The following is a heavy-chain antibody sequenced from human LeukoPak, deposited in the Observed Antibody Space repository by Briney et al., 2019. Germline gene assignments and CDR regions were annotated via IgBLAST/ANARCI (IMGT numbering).Heavy chain of an antibody. J-gene: IGHJ3*01. CDR2: IYYSGST. D-gene: IGHD3-22*01. CDR3: ARAARYYYDTIGAFDV. V-gene: IGHV4-59*01. CDR1: GGSISSYY. Sequence: PSETLSLTCTVSGGSISSYYWSWIRQPPGKGVEWIGYIYYSGSTNYNPSLKSRVTISVDTSRNQFSLKLSSVTAADTAVYYCARAARYYYDTIGAFDVWGQGTMVTVSS.